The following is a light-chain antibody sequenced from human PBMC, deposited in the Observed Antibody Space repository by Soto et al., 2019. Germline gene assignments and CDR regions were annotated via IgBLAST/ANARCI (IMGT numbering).Light chain of an antibody. CDR2: KAS. Sequence: DIQMPQSPSTLSASVGDRVTITCRASQSISSWLAWYQQKPGKAPKLLIYKASSLESGVPSRFSGSGSGTEFTLTISSLQADDFATYYCQQYNSYSQTFDQGTKVEIK. V-gene: IGKV1-5*03. CDR1: QSISSW. CDR3: QQYNSYSQT. J-gene: IGKJ1*01.